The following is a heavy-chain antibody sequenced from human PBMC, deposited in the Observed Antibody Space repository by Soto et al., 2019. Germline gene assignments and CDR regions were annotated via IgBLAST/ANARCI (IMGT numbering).Heavy chain of an antibody. CDR2: INHSGST. CDR3: ARENLNYDFWSGKLNWFDP. J-gene: IGHJ5*02. CDR1: GGSFSGYY. D-gene: IGHD3-3*01. V-gene: IGHV4-34*01. Sequence: SETLSLTCAVYGGSFSGYYWSWIRRPPGKGLEWIGEINHSGSTNYNPSLKSRVTISVDTSKNQFSLKLSSVTAADTAVYYCARENLNYDFWSGKLNWFDPWGQGTLVTVSS.